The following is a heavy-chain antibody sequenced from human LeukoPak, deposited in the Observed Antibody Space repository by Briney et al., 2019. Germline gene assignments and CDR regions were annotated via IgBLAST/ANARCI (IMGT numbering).Heavy chain of an antibody. CDR3: ASHYDSSGYYFLY. J-gene: IGHJ4*02. D-gene: IGHD3-22*01. CDR1: GGTFSSYA. V-gene: IGHV1-69*06. CDR2: IIPIFGTA. Sequence: SVTVSCKASGGTFSSYAISWVRQAPGQGLEWMGGIIPIFGTANYAQKFQGRVTITADKSTSTAYMELSSLRSEDTAVYYCASHYDSSGYYFLYWGQGTLVTVSS.